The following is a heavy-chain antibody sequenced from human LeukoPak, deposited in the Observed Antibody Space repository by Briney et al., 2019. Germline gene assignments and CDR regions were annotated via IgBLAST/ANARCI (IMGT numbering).Heavy chain of an antibody. CDR2: IIPIFGTA. J-gene: IGHJ4*02. Sequence: SVKVSCKASGGTFSSYAISWVRQAPGQGLEWMGGIIPIFGTANYAQKFQGRVTITRDTSASTAYMELSSLRSEDTAVYYCARDGSGWYYYFDYWGQGTLVTVSS. V-gene: IGHV1-69*05. CDR1: GGTFSSYA. D-gene: IGHD6-19*01. CDR3: ARDGSGWYYYFDY.